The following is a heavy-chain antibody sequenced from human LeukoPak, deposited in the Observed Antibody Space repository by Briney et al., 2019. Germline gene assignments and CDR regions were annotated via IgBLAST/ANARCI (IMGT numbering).Heavy chain of an antibody. V-gene: IGHV1-69*01. D-gene: IGHD3-22*01. CDR3: AKYYYDSSGYEIPDY. J-gene: IGHJ4*02. CDR1: GGTFSSYA. CDR2: IIPIFGTA. Sequence: SLKVSCKASGGTFSSYAISWVRQAPGQGLEWMGGIIPIFGTANYAQKFQGRVTITADESTSTAYMELSSLRSEDTAVYYCAKYYYDSSGYEIPDYWGQGTLVTVSS.